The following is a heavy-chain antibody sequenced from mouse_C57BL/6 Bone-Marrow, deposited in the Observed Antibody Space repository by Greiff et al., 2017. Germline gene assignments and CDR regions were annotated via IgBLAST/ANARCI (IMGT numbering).Heavy chain of an antibody. D-gene: IGHD1-1*01. CDR2: IDPSDSYT. V-gene: IGHV1-50*01. CDR1: GYTFTSYW. J-gene: IGHJ1*03. CDR3: ARGDYYYGSSYVWYFDV. Sequence: QVQLQQPGAELVKPGASVKLSCKASGYTFTSYWMQWVKQRPGQGLEWIGEIDPSDSYTNYTQKFNGKATLTVDTSSSTAYMQLSSLTSEDSAVYYCARGDYYYGSSYVWYFDVWGTGTTVTVSS.